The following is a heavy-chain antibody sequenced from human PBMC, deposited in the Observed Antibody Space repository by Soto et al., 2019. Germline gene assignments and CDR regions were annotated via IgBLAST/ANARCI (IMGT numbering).Heavy chain of an antibody. J-gene: IGHJ4*02. CDR3: ARVYYYGSVKFDY. Sequence: QVQLQQWGAGLLKPSETLSLTCAVYGGSFSGYYWSWIRQPPGKGLEWIGEINHSGSTNYNPSLKSRVTISVDTSKNQFSLKLSSVTAADTAVYYCARVYYYGSVKFDYWGQGTLVTVSS. V-gene: IGHV4-34*01. CDR2: INHSGST. D-gene: IGHD3-10*01. CDR1: GGSFSGYY.